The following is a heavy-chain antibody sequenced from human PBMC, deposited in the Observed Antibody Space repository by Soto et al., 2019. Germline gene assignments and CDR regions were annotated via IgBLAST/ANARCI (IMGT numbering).Heavy chain of an antibody. D-gene: IGHD4-17*01. CDR1: GGSFSGYY. V-gene: IGHV4-34*01. CDR3: ARAFYGDYYYYMDV. CDR2: INHSGST. Sequence: QVQLQQWGAGLLKPLETLSLTCAVYGGSFSGYYWSWIRQPPGKGLEWIGEINHSGSTNYNPSLKSRVTISVDTSKNQFSLKLSSVTAADTAVYYCARAFYGDYYYYMDVWGKGTTVTVSS. J-gene: IGHJ6*03.